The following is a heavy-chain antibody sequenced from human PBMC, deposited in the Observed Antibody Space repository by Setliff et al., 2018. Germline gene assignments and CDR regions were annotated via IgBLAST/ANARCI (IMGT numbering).Heavy chain of an antibody. CDR3: ARDFYSYGSRSYYKTNLDY. D-gene: IGHD3-10*01. CDR1: GFTFSGYW. V-gene: IGHV3-7*01. CDR2: IKQDGSDI. J-gene: IGHJ4*02. Sequence: GGSLRLSCAASGFTFSGYWMSWVRQAPGRGLEWVANIKQDGSDIYYLDSVKGRFTISRDNAKNSLYLQMNSLRAEDTAVYYCARDFYSYGSRSYYKTNLDYWGQGTQVTVSS.